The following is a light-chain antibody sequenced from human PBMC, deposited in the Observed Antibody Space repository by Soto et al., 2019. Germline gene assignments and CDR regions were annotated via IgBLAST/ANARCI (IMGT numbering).Light chain of an antibody. CDR1: SSNIGADYD. V-gene: IGLV1-40*01. CDR2: GSS. CDR3: QSYDTSLSGSMI. J-gene: IGLJ2*01. Sequence: QSVLTQPPSVSGAPGQRVTISCTGSSSNIGADYDVHWYQQLPRTAPKLLIFGSSNRPSGVPDRFSGSKSGTSASLAITGLQAEDEADYYCQSYDTSLSGSMIFGGGTKVTVL.